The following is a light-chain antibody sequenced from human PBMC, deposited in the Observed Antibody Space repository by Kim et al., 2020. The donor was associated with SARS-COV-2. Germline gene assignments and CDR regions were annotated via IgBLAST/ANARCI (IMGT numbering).Light chain of an antibody. CDR3: QQSYTTPRT. Sequence: ASVGDRVTITCRASQNIRNYVNWYQQKPGRAPSLPIYAASSLQSGVPSRFSGGGSGTDFTLTISSLQSEDSASYYCQQSYTTPRTFGQGTKVDIK. CDR2: AAS. CDR1: QNIRNY. J-gene: IGKJ1*01. V-gene: IGKV1-39*01.